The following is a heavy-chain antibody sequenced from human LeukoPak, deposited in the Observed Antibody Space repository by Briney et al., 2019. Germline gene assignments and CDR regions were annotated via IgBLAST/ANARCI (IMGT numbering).Heavy chain of an antibody. Sequence: QAGGSLRLSCAASGITFSRFWMSWVRQAPGKGLQWVAVISYDGNTIHHADSVKGRFIISRDTSKNTLYLQMNSLRAEDTAVYYCARSGGLQKFDYWGQGTLVTVSS. CDR1: GITFSRFW. CDR3: ARSGGLQKFDY. J-gene: IGHJ4*02. D-gene: IGHD4-11*01. V-gene: IGHV3-30-3*01. CDR2: ISYDGNTI.